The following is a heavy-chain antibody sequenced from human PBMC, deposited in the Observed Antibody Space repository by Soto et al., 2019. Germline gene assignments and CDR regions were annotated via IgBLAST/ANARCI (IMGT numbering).Heavy chain of an antibody. V-gene: IGHV6-1*01. Sequence: SQTLSLTCVISGDSVSSNSAGWNWIRQSPSRGLEWLGRTFYRSKWYNDYAVSLKGRISINADTSKNQFSLQLNSVTPEDTAVYYCARAIATVTNAFDIWGQGTMVTVSS. CDR2: TFYRSKWYN. J-gene: IGHJ3*02. CDR3: ARAIATVTNAFDI. CDR1: GDSVSSNSAG. D-gene: IGHD6-13*01.